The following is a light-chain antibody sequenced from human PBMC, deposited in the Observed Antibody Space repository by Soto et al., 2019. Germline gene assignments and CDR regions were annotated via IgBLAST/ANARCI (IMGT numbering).Light chain of an antibody. V-gene: IGLV1-40*01. CDR3: QSYDSSLSAVV. Sequence: QAVVTQPPSVSGAPGQRVTISCTGSSSNIGAGYDVHWYQQLPGTAPKLLIYVNSNRPSGVPDRFSGSKSGTSASLAITGLRAEDEADYYCQSYDSSLSAVVFGGGTKVTVL. J-gene: IGLJ2*01. CDR2: VNS. CDR1: SSNIGAGYD.